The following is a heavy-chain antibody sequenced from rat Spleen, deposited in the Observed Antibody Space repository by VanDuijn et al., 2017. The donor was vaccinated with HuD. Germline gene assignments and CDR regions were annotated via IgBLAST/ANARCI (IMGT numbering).Heavy chain of an antibody. CDR3: VRDGTNYWHFDF. D-gene: IGHD1-12*02. CDR2: ISSAVTNT. Sequence: EVQLVESGGCLVQPGRSLRLSCSASGFTFSTFAMAWVRQSPKKGLEWVATISSAVTNTYYPDSVKGRFAISRDNAKSTLYLQMDSLRSEDTATYYCVRDGTNYWHFDFWGPGTMVTVSS. V-gene: IGHV5-7*01. CDR1: GFTFSTFA. J-gene: IGHJ1*01.